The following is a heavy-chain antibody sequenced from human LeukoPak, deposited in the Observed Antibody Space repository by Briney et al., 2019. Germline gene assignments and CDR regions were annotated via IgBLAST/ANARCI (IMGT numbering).Heavy chain of an antibody. CDR2: IYHSGST. J-gene: IGHJ6*02. V-gene: IGHV4-30-2*01. CDR1: GGSISSGGYS. CDR3: ARGVPYGMDV. D-gene: IGHD3-16*01. Sequence: SQTLSLTCAVSGGSISSGGYSWSWIRQPPGKGLEWIGYIYHSGSTYYNPSLKSRVTISVDRSKNQFSLKLSSVTAADTAVYYCARGVPYGMDVWGQGTTVTVSS.